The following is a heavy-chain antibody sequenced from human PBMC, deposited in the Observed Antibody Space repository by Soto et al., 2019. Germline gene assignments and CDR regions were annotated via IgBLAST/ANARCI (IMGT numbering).Heavy chain of an antibody. Sequence: QVQLVESGGGVVQPGRSLRLSCAASGFSFSNYGMHWVRQAPGKGLEWVAAIYYDGSNEEYADSVKGRFTISRDNSKNTLFLQMDSVRAEDTAVYYCASDATSGSYSRFDDWGQGNLVTVSS. CDR2: IYYDGSNE. V-gene: IGHV3-33*01. CDR3: ASDATSGSYSRFDD. D-gene: IGHD1-26*01. CDR1: GFSFSNYG. J-gene: IGHJ4*02.